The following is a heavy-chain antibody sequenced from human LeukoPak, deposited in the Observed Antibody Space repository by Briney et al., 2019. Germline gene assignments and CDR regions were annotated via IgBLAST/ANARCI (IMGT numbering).Heavy chain of an antibody. CDR3: TIIAASGIPRGYFYMDV. V-gene: IGHV4-34*01. CDR2: INHTGDT. Sequence: SETLSLTCSVSGASISGYYWTWIRQTPGKGLEWIGEINHTGDTNYNPSLKRRVSISADTSKNQLSLKVSSVTAADTAIYYCTIIAASGIPRGYFYMDVWAKGTTVTVSS. J-gene: IGHJ6*03. CDR1: GASISGYY. D-gene: IGHD6-13*01.